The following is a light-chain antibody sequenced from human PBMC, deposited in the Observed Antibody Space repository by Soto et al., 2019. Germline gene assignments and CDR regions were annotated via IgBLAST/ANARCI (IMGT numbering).Light chain of an antibody. CDR1: KNDVGLYDY. J-gene: IGLJ1*01. Sequence: QSVLTQPASVSGFPGQPITTSCTGTKNDVGLYDYVSWYQQHPGEAPKLMIYGVTNRPSGVSNRFSGSKSGNTASLTISGLQAEDEADYFCSSYTTTTLEVFGTGTKVTVL. CDR3: SSYTTTTLEV. CDR2: GVT. V-gene: IGLV2-14*01.